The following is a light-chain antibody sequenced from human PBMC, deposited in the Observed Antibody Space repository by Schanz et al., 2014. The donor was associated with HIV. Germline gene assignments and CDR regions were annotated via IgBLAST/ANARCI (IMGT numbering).Light chain of an antibody. CDR2: SDD. Sequence: QSVLTQPPSASGTPGQRVTISCSGSSSNIGSNYVYWYQQLPGTAPKLLVYSDDRRPSGVPDRFSGSKSGNTASLTVSGLQADDEADYYCSSYAATSNVLFGGGTKVTVL. V-gene: IGLV1-47*02. CDR3: SSYAATSNVL. J-gene: IGLJ3*02. CDR1: SSNIGSNY.